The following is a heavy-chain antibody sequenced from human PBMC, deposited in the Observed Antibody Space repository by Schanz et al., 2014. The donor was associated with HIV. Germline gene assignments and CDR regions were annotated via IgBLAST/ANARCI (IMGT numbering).Heavy chain of an antibody. CDR1: GFTFYEYA. J-gene: IGHJ6*02. V-gene: IGHV3-23*04. CDR3: AKDEGGGYYYYGMDV. Sequence: EVQLVESGGGVVQPGGSLRISCATSGFTFYEYAIHWVRQAPGKGLEWVSAISGSGGSTYYADSVKGRFTISRDNSKNTLYLQMNSLRAEDTAVYYCAKDEGGGYYYYGMDVWGQGTTVTVSS. CDR2: ISGSGGST. D-gene: IGHD3-16*01.